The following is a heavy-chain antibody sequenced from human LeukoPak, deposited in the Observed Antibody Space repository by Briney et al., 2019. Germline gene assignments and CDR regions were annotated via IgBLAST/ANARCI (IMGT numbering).Heavy chain of an antibody. J-gene: IGHJ4*02. Sequence: GGSPRLSCAASGFTFSSFAMTWVRQPPGKGLEWVSVISDSGSNTYYADSVRGRFTISRDNSKNTLYLQMNSLGAEDTAVYYCAKKGATTKDFDYWGQGTLVTVSS. CDR2: ISDSGSNT. V-gene: IGHV3-23*01. CDR1: GFTFSSFA. D-gene: IGHD1-26*01. CDR3: AKKGATTKDFDY.